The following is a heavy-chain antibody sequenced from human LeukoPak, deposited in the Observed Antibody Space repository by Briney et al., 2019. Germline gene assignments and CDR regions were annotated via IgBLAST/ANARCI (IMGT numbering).Heavy chain of an antibody. CDR2: IYTSGST. CDR3: ARLSPAMVQIFDY. J-gene: IGHJ4*02. D-gene: IGHD5-18*01. V-gene: IGHV4-61*02. CDR1: GGSISSGSYY. Sequence: PSQTLSLTCTVSGGSISSGSYYWGWIRQPAGKGLEWIGRIYTSGSTNYNPSLKSRVTISVDTSKNQFSLKLSSVTAADTAVYYCARLSPAMVQIFDYWGQGTLVTVSS.